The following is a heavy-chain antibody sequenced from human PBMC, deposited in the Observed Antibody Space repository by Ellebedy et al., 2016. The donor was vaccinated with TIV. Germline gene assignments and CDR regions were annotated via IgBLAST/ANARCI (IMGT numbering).Heavy chain of an antibody. CDR3: ARVVWQQPVSYAFDF. V-gene: IGHV4-4*02. CDR2: IYHNGGT. J-gene: IGHJ3*01. D-gene: IGHD6-13*01. CDR1: GFSISGIYW. Sequence: MPSETLSLTCAVSGFSISGIYWWSWVRQPPGKGLDWIGEIYHNGGTNYNPSLKSRVTISVDTSKNHFSLRLTSVTAADTAVYYCARVVWQQPVSYAFDFWGQGTMVTVSS.